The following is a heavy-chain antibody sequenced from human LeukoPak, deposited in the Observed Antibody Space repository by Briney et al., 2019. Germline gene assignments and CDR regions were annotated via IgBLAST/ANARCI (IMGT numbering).Heavy chain of an antibody. CDR3: ARHGMTTATSGYFDY. V-gene: IGHV1-24*01. Sequence: ASVKVSCKVSGYTLTELSMHWVRQAPGNRLEGMGGFDPEDGETIYTQKFQGRVTITADKSTSTAYMELSSLRSQDTAVYYCARHGMTTATSGYFDYWGQGTLVTVSS. D-gene: IGHD4-17*01. CDR2: FDPEDGET. CDR1: GYTLTELS. J-gene: IGHJ4*02.